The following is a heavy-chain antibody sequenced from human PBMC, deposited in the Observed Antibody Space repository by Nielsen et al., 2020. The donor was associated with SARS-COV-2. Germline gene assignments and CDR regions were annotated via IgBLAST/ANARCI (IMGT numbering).Heavy chain of an antibody. V-gene: IGHV4-31*03. Sequence: SETLSLTCTVSGGSVSSGSYYWSWIRQHPGKGLEWIGYIYYSGSTYYNPSLKSRVTISVDTSKNQFSLKLSSVTAADTAVYYCARVHCSGGSCYFYYFDYWGQGTLVTVSS. D-gene: IGHD2-15*01. CDR3: ARVHCSGGSCYFYYFDY. J-gene: IGHJ4*02. CDR1: GGSVSSGSYY. CDR2: IYYSGST.